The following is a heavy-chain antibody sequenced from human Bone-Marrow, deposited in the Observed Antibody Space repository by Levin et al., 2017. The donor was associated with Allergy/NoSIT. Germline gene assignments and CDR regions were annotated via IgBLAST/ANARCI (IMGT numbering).Heavy chain of an antibody. CDR3: AKDLRQGYSSGSYYFDY. CDR1: GFILSSYT. CDR2: VSGNGVSI. Sequence: GESLKISCAASGFILSSYTMSWVRQAPGKGLEWVSGVSGNGVSIYYADSVKGRFTISRDNPKNTLYLQMNGLRAEDTAVYYCAKDLRQGYSSGSYYFDYWGQGTLVTVSS. V-gene: IGHV3-23*01. J-gene: IGHJ4*02. D-gene: IGHD5-18*01.